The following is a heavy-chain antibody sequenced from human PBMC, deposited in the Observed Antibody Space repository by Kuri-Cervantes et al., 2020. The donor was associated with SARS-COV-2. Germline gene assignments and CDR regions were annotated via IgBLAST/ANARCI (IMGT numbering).Heavy chain of an antibody. J-gene: IGHJ6*03. Sequence: GESLKISLAASGFTFSSYAMHWVRQAPGKGLEWVAVISYDGSNKYYADSVKGRFTISRDKSKNTLYLQMNSLRAEDTAVYYCARDKGYYYMDVWGKGTTVTVSS. V-gene: IGHV3-30*04. CDR3: ARDKGYYYMDV. CDR1: GFTFSSYA. CDR2: ISYDGSNK.